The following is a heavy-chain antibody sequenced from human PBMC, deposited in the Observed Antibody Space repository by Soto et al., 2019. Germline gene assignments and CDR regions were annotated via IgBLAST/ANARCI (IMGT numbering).Heavy chain of an antibody. CDR2: INSDGSST. J-gene: IGHJ6*02. D-gene: IGHD3-3*01. CDR3: ARVLRDFWSGYYMNYGMDV. Sequence: GGSLRLSCAASGFTFSSYWMHWVRQAPGKGLVWVSRINSDGSSTSYADSVKGRFTISRDNAKNTLYLQMNSLRAEDTAVYYCARVLRDFWSGYYMNYGMDVWCQGTTVTVSS. CDR1: GFTFSSYW. V-gene: IGHV3-74*01.